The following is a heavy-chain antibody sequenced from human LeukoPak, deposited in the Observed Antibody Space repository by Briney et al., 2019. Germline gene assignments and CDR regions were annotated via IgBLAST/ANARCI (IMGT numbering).Heavy chain of an antibody. V-gene: IGHV3-72*01. CDR2: SRNKGNSYTT. Sequence: PGGSLRLSCAASGFTFSDHYMDWVRQAPGKGLEWVGRSRNKGNSYTTEYAASVKGRFTISRDDSKNSLYLQMNSLKTEDTAVYYCAMRLPNDAFDIWGQGTMVTVSS. J-gene: IGHJ3*02. D-gene: IGHD5-12*01. CDR3: AMRLPNDAFDI. CDR1: GFTFSDHY.